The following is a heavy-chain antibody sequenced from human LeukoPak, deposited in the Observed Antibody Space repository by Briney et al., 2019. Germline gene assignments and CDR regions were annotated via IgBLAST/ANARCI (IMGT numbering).Heavy chain of an antibody. D-gene: IGHD4-17*01. CDR1: GGSFSGYY. J-gene: IGHJ6*03. CDR3: ARAPDYGDYVRVEYYYMDV. Sequence: SETLSLTCVVYGGSFSGYYWSWIRPPPGKGLEWMGEINHSGSTNYNPSLKSRVTISVDTSKNQFSLKLSSVTAADTAVYYCARAPDYGDYVRVEYYYMDVWGKGTTVTVSS. V-gene: IGHV4-34*01. CDR2: INHSGST.